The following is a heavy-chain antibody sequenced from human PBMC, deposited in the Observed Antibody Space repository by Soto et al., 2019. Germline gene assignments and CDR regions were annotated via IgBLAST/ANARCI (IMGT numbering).Heavy chain of an antibody. V-gene: IGHV1-69*01. Sequence: QVQLVQSGAEVKKPGSSVKVSCKASGGTFSSYAISWVRQAPGQGLEWMGGIIPIFGTANYAQKFQGRVTITADESTSTAYMELRSLRSEDTAVYYCARDEYYYDSSGPNWFDPWGQGTLVTVSS. CDR1: GGTFSSYA. CDR2: IIPIFGTA. J-gene: IGHJ5*02. CDR3: ARDEYYYDSSGPNWFDP. D-gene: IGHD3-22*01.